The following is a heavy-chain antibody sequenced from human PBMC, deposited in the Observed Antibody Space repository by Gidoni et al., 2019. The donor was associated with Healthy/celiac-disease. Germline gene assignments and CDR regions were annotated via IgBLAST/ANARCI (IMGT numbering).Heavy chain of an antibody. CDR2: IKSKTDGGTT. D-gene: IGHD6-19*01. J-gene: IGHJ4*02. CDR1: GFTFSNAW. Sequence: EVQLVESGGGLVKPGGSLRLSCAASGFTFSNAWMSWVRQAPGKGLEWVGRIKSKTDGGTTDYAAPVKGRFTISRDDSKNTLYLQMNSLKTEDTAVYYCTTEFYAQWLGDYWGQGTLVTVSS. V-gene: IGHV3-15*01. CDR3: TTEFYAQWLGDY.